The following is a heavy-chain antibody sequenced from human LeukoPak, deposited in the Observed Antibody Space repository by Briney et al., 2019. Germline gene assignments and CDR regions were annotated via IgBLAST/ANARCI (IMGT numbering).Heavy chain of an antibody. V-gene: IGHV1-69*01. D-gene: IGHD3-22*01. Sequence: SVKVSCKASGGTFSSYAISWVRQAPGQGLEWMGGIIPIFGTANYVQKFQGRVTITADESTSTAYMELSSLRSEDTAVYYCARGGSGYLTDAFDIWGQGTMVTVSS. CDR1: GGTFSSYA. J-gene: IGHJ3*02. CDR3: ARGGSGYLTDAFDI. CDR2: IIPIFGTA.